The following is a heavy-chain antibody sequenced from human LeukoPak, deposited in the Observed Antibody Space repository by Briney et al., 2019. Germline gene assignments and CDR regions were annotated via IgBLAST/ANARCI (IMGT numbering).Heavy chain of an antibody. CDR2: IYYSGST. CDR1: GGSFSGYY. J-gene: IGHJ5*02. CDR3: ARDHFRVGCSTTSCYGVDP. Sequence: SETLSLTCAVYGGSFSGYYWSWIRQPPGKGLEWIGYIYYSGSTNYNPSLKSRVTISVDTSKNQFSLKLNSVTAADTAVYYCARDHFRVGCSTTSCYGVDPWGQGTLVTVSS. D-gene: IGHD2-2*01. V-gene: IGHV4-59*12.